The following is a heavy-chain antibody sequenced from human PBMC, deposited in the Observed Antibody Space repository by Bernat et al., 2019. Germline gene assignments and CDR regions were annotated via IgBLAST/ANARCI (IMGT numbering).Heavy chain of an antibody. CDR1: GGSFSGYY. CDR3: ARGAQLVPFDY. CDR2: INHSGST. Sequence: QVQLQQWGAGLLKPSETLSLTCAVYGGSFSGYYWSWFRQPPGKGLEWIGEINHSGSTNYNPSLKSRVTISVDTSKNQFSLKLSSVTAADTAVYYCARGAQLVPFDYWDQGTLVTVSS. D-gene: IGHD6-13*01. V-gene: IGHV4-34*01. J-gene: IGHJ4*02.